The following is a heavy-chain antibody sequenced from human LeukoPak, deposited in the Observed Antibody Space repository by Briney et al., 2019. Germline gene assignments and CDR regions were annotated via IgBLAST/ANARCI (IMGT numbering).Heavy chain of an antibody. CDR1: GGXISSYY. CDR2: IYYSGST. CDR3: ATLSGSYRPLFDY. Sequence: SETLSLTCTVSGGXISSYYWSWIRQPPGKGLEWIGYIYYSGSTNYNPSLKSRVTISVDTSKNQFSLKLSSVTAADTAVYYCATLSGSYRPLFDYWGQGTLVTVSS. V-gene: IGHV4-59*08. D-gene: IGHD1-26*01. J-gene: IGHJ4*02.